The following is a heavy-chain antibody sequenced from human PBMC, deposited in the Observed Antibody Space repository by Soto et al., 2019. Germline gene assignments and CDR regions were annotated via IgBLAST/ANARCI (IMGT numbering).Heavy chain of an antibody. V-gene: IGHV3-15*07. J-gene: IGHJ6*02. CDR3: TTGSVEGV. Sequence: PGGSLRLSCAASGFTFSNAWMNWVRQAPGKGLEWVGRIKTSAERGTTNYAAPVKGRFTISRDDSRFTLYLQMNSLRTEDTALYYCTTGSVEGVWGQGTTVTVSS. CDR1: GFTFSNAW. CDR2: IKTSAERGTT. D-gene: IGHD2-15*01.